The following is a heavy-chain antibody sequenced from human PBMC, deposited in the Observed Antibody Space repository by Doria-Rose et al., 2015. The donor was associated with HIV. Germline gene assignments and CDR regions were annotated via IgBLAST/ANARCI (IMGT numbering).Heavy chain of an antibody. CDR2: ISWDSGAI. Sequence: EVQLVESGGGLVQPGRSLRLSCVGSGFSFESYAMHWVRLAPGKGLEWVAGISWDSGAIVNADSVEGRFTISRDNAKKSVYLEMRSLRPEDTAFYYCAKAPIIGPKYYFYMDVWGKGTSVTVSS. J-gene: IGHJ6*03. V-gene: IGHV3-9*01. D-gene: IGHD3-3*01. CDR3: AKAPIIGPKYYFYMDV. CDR1: GFSFESYA.